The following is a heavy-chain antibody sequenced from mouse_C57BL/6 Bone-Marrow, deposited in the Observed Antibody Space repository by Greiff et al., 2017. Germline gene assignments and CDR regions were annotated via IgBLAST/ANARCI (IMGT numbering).Heavy chain of an antibody. Sequence: QVQLQQSGPELVKPGASVKISCKASGYAFSSSWMNWVKQRPGKGLEWIGRIYPGDGDTNYNGKFKGKATLTADKSSSTAYMQLSSLTSEDSAVYFCAKALGRGGDYWGQGTTLTVSS. CDR1: GYAFSSSW. CDR2: IYPGDGDT. J-gene: IGHJ2*01. D-gene: IGHD4-1*01. V-gene: IGHV1-82*01. CDR3: AKALGRGGDY.